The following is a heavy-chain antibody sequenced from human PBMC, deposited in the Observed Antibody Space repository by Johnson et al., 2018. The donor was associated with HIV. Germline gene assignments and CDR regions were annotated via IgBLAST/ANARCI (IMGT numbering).Heavy chain of an antibody. CDR1: GFTFSSYA. V-gene: IGHV3-23*04. CDR3: AKRRGVFYDAFDI. D-gene: IGHD6-13*01. J-gene: IGHJ3*02. CDR2: ISGTGDST. Sequence: VQLVESGGGLVQPGGSLRLSCAASGFTFSSYAMSWVRQAPGKGLEWVSGISGTGDSTYYADSVKGRFTISRDNSKNTLDLQMNSLRAEDTAVYYCAKRRGVFYDAFDIWGQGTMVTVSS.